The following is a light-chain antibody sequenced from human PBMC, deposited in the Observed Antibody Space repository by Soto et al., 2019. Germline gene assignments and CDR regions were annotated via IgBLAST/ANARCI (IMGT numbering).Light chain of an antibody. V-gene: IGKV3-20*01. CDR1: QSVNSNY. CDR2: GAS. Sequence: EIVLTQSPGTLSLSPGERATLSCRASQSVNSNYLAWYQHQPGQAPRLLIYGASSRAIGIPDRFSGSGSGTDFTLTISRLEVEDFAVYYCQQYDAPPYTFGQGAKLEI. J-gene: IGKJ2*01. CDR3: QQYDAPPYT.